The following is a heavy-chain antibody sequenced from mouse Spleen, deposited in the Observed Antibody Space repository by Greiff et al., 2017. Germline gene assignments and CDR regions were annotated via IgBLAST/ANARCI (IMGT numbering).Heavy chain of an antibody. CDR3: ALMITTDYFDY. D-gene: IGHD2-4*01. CDR2: ISSGGSYT. V-gene: IGHV5-6*01. CDR1: GFTFSSYG. Sequence: EVKLVESGGDLVKPGGSLKLSCAASGFTFSSYGMSWVRQTPDKRLEWVATISSGGSYTYYPDSVKGRFTISRDNAKNTLYLQMSSLKSEDTAMYYCALMITTDYFDYWGQGTTLTVSS. J-gene: IGHJ2*01.